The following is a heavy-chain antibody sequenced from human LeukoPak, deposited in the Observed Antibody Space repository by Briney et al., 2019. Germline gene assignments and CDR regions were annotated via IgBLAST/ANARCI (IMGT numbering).Heavy chain of an antibody. CDR3: ARVPSFDY. J-gene: IGHJ4*02. CDR2: IYYSGST. Sequence: SETLSLTCTVSGDSIKSYNYYWGWIRQPPGQGLEWIGSIYYSGSTYYNPSLQSQVTISVDTSKNQFSLKLSSVTAADTGVYYCARVPSFDYWGQGILVTVSS. V-gene: IGHV4-39*07. CDR1: GDSIKSYNYY.